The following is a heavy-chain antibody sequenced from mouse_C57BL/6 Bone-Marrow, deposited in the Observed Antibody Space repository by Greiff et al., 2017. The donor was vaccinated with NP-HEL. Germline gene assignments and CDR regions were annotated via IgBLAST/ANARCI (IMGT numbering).Heavy chain of an antibody. Sequence: EVQVVESGEGLVKPGGSLKLSCAASGFTFSSYAMSWVRQTPEKRLEWVAYISSGGDYIYYADTVKGRFTISRDNARNTLYLQMSSLKSEDTAMYYCTNLIYDGYYAGLYWYFDVWGTGTTVTVSS. V-gene: IGHV5-9-1*02. CDR2: ISSGGDYI. D-gene: IGHD2-3*01. CDR1: GFTFSSYA. J-gene: IGHJ1*03. CDR3: TNLIYDGYYAGLYWYFDV.